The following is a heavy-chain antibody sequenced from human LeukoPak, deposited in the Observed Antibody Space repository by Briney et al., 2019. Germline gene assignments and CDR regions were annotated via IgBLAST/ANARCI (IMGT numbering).Heavy chain of an antibody. CDR1: GFTFSDYA. D-gene: IGHD3-9*01. CDR2: LSYGGTNK. Sequence: PGRSLRLSCAASGFTFSDYAMHWVRQAPGKGLEWVAVLSYGGTNKYYADSVKGRFTISRDNSKNTMFLQMNSLRAEDTAVYYCAREYYDILTGYYLDYWGQGTLVTVSS. J-gene: IGHJ4*02. V-gene: IGHV3-30-3*01. CDR3: AREYYDILTGYYLDY.